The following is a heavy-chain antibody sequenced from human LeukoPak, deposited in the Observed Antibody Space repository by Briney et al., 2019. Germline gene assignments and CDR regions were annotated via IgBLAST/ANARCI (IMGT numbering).Heavy chain of an antibody. J-gene: IGHJ5*02. V-gene: IGHV3-30*02. CDR1: GFTFSSYG. D-gene: IGHD2-2*02. CDR2: IRYDGSNK. Sequence: SGGSLRLSCAASGFTFSSYGTHWVRQAPGKGLEWVAFIRYDGSNKYYADSVKGRFTISRDNSKNTLYLQMNSLRAEDTAVYYCAPLAGDIVVVPAAIRSWFDPWGQGTLVTVSS. CDR3: APLAGDIVVVPAAIRSWFDP.